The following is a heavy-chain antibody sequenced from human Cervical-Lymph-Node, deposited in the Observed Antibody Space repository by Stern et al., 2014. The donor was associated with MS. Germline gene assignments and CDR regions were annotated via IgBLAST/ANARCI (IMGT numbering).Heavy chain of an antibody. J-gene: IGHJ4*02. CDR1: GITFSNTW. CDR3: ILIYDYVWGDYRFDF. CDR2: IKSKVDEEKT. Sequence: EVQLVESGGALVKPGASLRLSCAVSGITFSNTWMSWVRQAPGKGLEWIARIKSKVDEEKTDYAAPVKGRFTISRDDSKNMLYLQMNSLKTEDTGVYYCILIYDYVWGDYRFDFWGQGTLVTVSP. V-gene: IGHV3-15*02. D-gene: IGHD3-16*02.